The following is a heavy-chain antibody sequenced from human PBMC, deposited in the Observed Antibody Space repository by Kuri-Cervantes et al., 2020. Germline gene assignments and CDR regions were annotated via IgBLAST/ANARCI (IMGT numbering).Heavy chain of an antibody. D-gene: IGHD3-3*01. V-gene: IGHV2-5*02. CDR3: AHSRFLEWLHDAFDI. CDR2: IYWDDDK. Sequence: SGPTLVKPTETLTLTCTVSGFSLSNARMGVSWIRQPPGKALEWLALIYWDDDKRYSPSLKSRLTITKDTSKNQVVLTMTNMDPVDTATYYCAHSRFLEWLHDAFDIWGQETMVTVSS. J-gene: IGHJ3*02. CDR1: GFSLSNARMG.